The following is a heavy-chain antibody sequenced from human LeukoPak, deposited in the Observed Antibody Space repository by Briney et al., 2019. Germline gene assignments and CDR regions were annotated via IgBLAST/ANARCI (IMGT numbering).Heavy chain of an antibody. CDR2: ISSSSSYI. Sequence: GGSLRLSCAASGFTFSSYSMNWVRQAPGKGLEWVSSISSSSSYIYYADSVKGRFTISRDNSKNTLYLQMNSLRAEDTAVYYCARGLQLWLFGYYYGMDVWGQGTTVTVSS. V-gene: IGHV3-21*01. CDR1: GFTFSSYS. CDR3: ARGLQLWLFGYYYGMDV. D-gene: IGHD5-18*01. J-gene: IGHJ6*02.